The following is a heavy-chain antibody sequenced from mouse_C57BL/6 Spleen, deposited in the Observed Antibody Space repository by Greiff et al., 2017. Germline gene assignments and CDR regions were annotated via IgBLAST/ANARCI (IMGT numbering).Heavy chain of an antibody. V-gene: IGHV5-9-1*02. CDR3: TRGGYGSSPAWFAY. CDR2: ISSGGDYI. J-gene: IGHJ3*01. CDR1: GFTFSSYA. D-gene: IGHD1-1*01. Sequence: DVKLQESGEGLVKPGGSLKLSCAASGFTFSSYAMSWVRQTPEKRLEWVAYISSGGDYIYYADTVKGRFTISRDNARNTLYLQMSSLKSEDTAMYYCTRGGYGSSPAWFAYWGQGTLVTVSA.